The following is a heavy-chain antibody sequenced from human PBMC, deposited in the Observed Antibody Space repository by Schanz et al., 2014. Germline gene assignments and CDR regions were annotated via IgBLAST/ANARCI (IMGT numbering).Heavy chain of an antibody. CDR1: GYTFTSYY. CDR2: INPSSGTT. J-gene: IGHJ4*02. CDR3: ARGGFFDSTSFDS. D-gene: IGHD2-2*01. V-gene: IGHV1-46*03. Sequence: QGQLVQSGAEVKKPGASVKVSCKASGYTFTSYYIHWVRQAPGQGLEWMGKINPSSGTTRIAQNFQGRLTVTRDTSTSTVNMELSSLRSEDTAVYYCARGGFFDSTSFDSGGQGTLVTVS.